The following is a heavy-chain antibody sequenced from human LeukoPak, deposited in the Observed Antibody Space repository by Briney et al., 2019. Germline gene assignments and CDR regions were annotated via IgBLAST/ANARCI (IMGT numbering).Heavy chain of an antibody. V-gene: IGHV3-7*01. CDR3: AELGITMIGGV. J-gene: IGHJ6*04. CDR1: GFTFSTYW. Sequence: GGSLRLSCAASGFTFSTYWMSWVRQAPGKGLEWVANIKKDGSEKYYVDSVKGRFTISRDNAKTSLYLQMNSLRAEDTAVYYCAELGITMIGGVWGKGTTVTISS. CDR2: IKKDGSEK. D-gene: IGHD3-10*02.